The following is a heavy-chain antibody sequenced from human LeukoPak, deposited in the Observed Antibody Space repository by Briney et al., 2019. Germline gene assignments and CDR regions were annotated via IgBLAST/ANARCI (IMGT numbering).Heavy chain of an antibody. Sequence: PSETLSLTFGVYGGSFSGYYWGWIRQPPGKGLEWIGSIYYSGSTYYQPSLKSRVTISVDTYKHQFSLKLSSVPAADTAGHYCLYSGYEGHAFDIWGQGTMVTVSS. CDR3: LYSGYEGHAFDI. CDR1: GGSFSGYY. J-gene: IGHJ3*02. D-gene: IGHD5-12*01. CDR2: IYYSGST. V-gene: IGHV4-39*01.